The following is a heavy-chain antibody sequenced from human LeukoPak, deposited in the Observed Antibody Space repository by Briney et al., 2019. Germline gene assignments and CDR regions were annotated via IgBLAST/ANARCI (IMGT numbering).Heavy chain of an antibody. CDR3: AKGTSSSCYSAPNY. D-gene: IGHD2-15*01. CDR2: ICSNDNNT. J-gene: IGHJ4*02. V-gene: IGHV3-23*01. Sequence: PGGSLRLSCAASGLTFSSHWMHWVRQAPGKGLEWVSAICSNDNNTYYANSVKGRFTISRDNSKNTLSLQLNSLRAEDTAVYYCAKGTSSSCYSAPNYWGQGTLVTVSS. CDR1: GLTFSSHW.